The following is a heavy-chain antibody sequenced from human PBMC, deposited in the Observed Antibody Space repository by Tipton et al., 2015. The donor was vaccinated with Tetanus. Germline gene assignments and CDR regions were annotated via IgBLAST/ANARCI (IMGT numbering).Heavy chain of an antibody. Sequence: QMQLVQSGAEVKKPGDSVTVSCRASGYSFSDYYLHWVRQAPGQGLEWMGWIDPNSGGTVYAQKFQGRVTMTRDTSISTAYMELRSLRSDDTAVYYCARDRGDYIYYGMDVWGPGTTVTVS. CDR1: GYSFSDYY. J-gene: IGHJ6*02. V-gene: IGHV1-2*02. CDR2: IDPNSGGT. D-gene: IGHD3-22*01. CDR3: ARDRGDYIYYGMDV.